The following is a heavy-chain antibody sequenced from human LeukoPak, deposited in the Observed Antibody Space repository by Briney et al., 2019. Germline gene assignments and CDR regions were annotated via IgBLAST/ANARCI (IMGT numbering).Heavy chain of an antibody. J-gene: IGHJ3*02. CDR1: GFTFDDYA. CDR3: AKSTYYDFWSGYYTLGAFDI. V-gene: IGHV3-9*03. CDR2: ISWNSGSI. D-gene: IGHD3-3*01. Sequence: GGSLRLSCAASGFTFDDYAMHCGRQAPGKGLEWGSGISWNSGSIGYVDSVKGRFTISRDNAKNSLYLQMNSLRAEDMALYYCAKSTYYDFWSGYYTLGAFDIWGQGTMVTVSS.